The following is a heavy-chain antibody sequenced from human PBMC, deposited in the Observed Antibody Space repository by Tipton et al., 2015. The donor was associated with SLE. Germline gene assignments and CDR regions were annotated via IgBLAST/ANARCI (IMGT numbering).Heavy chain of an antibody. CDR2: IYTRGST. D-gene: IGHD1-26*01. CDR1: GASVTTSGYY. J-gene: IGHJ4*02. Sequence: GLVKPSETLSLTCTVSGASVTTSGYYWGWIRRPPGKGLEWIGRIYTRGSTNYNPSLMNRVTISVDTSKNLLSLKLSSVTAADTAIYYCAREKIGGSYYGYIEYWGPGTLVTISS. CDR3: AREKIGGSYYGYIEY. V-gene: IGHV4-39*07.